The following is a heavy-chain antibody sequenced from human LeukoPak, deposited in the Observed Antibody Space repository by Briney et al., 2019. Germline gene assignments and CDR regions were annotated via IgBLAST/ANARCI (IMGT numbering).Heavy chain of an antibody. CDR1: GGTFSGYA. CDR3: ARYDRPAAIGADYYYYYMDV. D-gene: IGHD2-2*02. J-gene: IGHJ6*03. Sequence: ASVKVSCKASGGTFSGYAISWVRQAPGQGLEWMGGIIPIFGTANYAQKFQGRVTITTDESTSTAYMELSSLRSEDTAVYYCARYDRPAAIGADYYYYYMDVWGKGTTVTVSS. V-gene: IGHV1-69*05. CDR2: IIPIFGTA.